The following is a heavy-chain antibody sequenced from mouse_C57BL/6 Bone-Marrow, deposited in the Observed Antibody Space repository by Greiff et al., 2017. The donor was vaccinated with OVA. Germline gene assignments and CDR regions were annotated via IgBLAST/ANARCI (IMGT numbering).Heavy chain of an antibody. CDR1: GYSITSDY. V-gene: IGHV3-8*01. J-gene: IGHJ1*03. CDR3: ARYLDWDGYFDV. D-gene: IGHD4-1*01. Sequence: EVQLQESGPGLAKPSQTLYLTCSVTGYSITSDYWNWIRKFPGNKLEYRGYISYSGSTYYNPSLKSRISITQDTSKNPYYLQLNSVTTEDTATYYCARYLDWDGYFDVWGTGTTVTVSS. CDR2: ISYSGST.